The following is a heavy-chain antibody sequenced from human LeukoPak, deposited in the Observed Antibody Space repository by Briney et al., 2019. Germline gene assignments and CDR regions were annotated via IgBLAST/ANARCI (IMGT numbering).Heavy chain of an antibody. CDR2: IKQDGSKK. V-gene: IGHV3-7*04. CDR1: GFPFSSYW. CDR3: TRVGYIDEGIDY. D-gene: IGHD5-24*01. J-gene: IGHJ4*02. Sequence: GVSLRLSCVASGFPFSSYWMTWVRQAPGKGLEWVANIKQDGSKKSYVDSVKGRFTISRDNAKNSLYLQMNSLRAEDTAIYYCTRVGYIDEGIDYWGQGTLVTVSS.